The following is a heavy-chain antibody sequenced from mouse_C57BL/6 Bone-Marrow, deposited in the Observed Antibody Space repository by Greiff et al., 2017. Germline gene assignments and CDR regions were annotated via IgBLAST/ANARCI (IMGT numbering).Heavy chain of an antibody. CDR3: ARRYYGSSPWFAY. J-gene: IGHJ3*01. V-gene: IGHV3-6*01. Sequence: DVQLQESGPGLVKPSQSLSLTCSVTGYSITSGYYWNWIRQFPGNKLEWMGYISYDGSNNYNPSLKNRISITRDTSKNQFFLKLNSVTTEDTATYYCARRYYGSSPWFAYWGQGTLVTVSA. CDR1: GYSITSGYY. CDR2: ISYDGSN. D-gene: IGHD1-1*01.